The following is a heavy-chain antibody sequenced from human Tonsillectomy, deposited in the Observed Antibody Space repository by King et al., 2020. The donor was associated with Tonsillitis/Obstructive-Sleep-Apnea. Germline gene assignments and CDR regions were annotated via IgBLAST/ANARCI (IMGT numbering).Heavy chain of an antibody. Sequence: QLVQSGAEVKKPEASVKVSCKASGYTFTTYFMHWVRQAPGQGLEWMGIVNPSGGSTIYAQKFQGRVTMTRDTSTSTVYMELSSLRSEDTAVYYCARGAPDNSDDYGSWFDPWGQGTLVTVSS. CDR1: GYTFTTYF. V-gene: IGHV1-46*01. D-gene: IGHD3-22*01. CDR2: VNPSGGST. CDR3: ARGAPDNSDDYGSWFDP. J-gene: IGHJ5*02.